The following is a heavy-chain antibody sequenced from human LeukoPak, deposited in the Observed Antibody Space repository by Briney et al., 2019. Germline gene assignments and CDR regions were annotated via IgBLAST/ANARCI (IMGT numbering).Heavy chain of an antibody. V-gene: IGHV1-8*02. CDR1: GYTFTSYG. D-gene: IGHD2-2*03. Sequence: ASVKVSCKASGYTFTSYGINWVRQATGQGLEWMGWMNPNSGNTGYAQKFQGRVTMTRNTSISTAYMELSSLRSEDTAVYYCARVSRNYYGMDVWGQGTTVTVSS. J-gene: IGHJ6*02. CDR2: MNPNSGNT. CDR3: ARVSRNYYGMDV.